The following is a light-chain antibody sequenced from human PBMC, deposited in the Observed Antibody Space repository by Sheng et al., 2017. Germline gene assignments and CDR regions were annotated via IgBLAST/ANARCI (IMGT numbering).Light chain of an antibody. CDR2: DVT. J-gene: IGLJ3*02. Sequence: QSALTQPASVSGSPGQSITISCSGTNNDIGAFNYVSWYQQHPGKAPKLIIYDVTTRPLGVSGRFSGAKSGNTASLTISGLQAEDEADYYCTAHVRGHNWVFGGGTQVTVL. V-gene: IGLV2-14*03. CDR1: NNDIGAFNY. CDR3: TAHVRGHNWV.